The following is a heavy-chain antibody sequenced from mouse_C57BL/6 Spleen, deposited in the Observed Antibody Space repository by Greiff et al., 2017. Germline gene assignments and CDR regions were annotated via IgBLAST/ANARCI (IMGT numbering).Heavy chain of an antibody. J-gene: IGHJ3*01. CDR1: GYTFTSYW. CDR3: ARRPYYYGSSSSAWFAY. D-gene: IGHD1-1*01. CDR2: IYPSDSET. V-gene: IGHV1-61*01. Sequence: QVQLKQPGAELVRPGSSVKLSCKASGYTFTSYWMAWVKQRPGQGLEWIGNIYPSDSETHYNQKFKGKATLTVDKSSSTAYMQLSSLTSEDSAVYYWARRPYYYGSSSSAWFAYWGQGTLVTVSA.